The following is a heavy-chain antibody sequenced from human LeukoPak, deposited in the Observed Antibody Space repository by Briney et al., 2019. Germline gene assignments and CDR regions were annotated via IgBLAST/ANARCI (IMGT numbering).Heavy chain of an antibody. D-gene: IGHD3-10*01. V-gene: IGHV3-30*18. CDR1: GFIFSTYV. CDR2: VSNDGSKK. Sequence: HTGGSLRLSCAASGFIFSTYVIHWVRQAPGKGLEWVAVVSNDGSKKYYADSVKGRFTISRDNSKNTLFLQVNSLRADDTAVYYYAKGYFGSGSYPPYYGMDVWGQGTTVTVSS. CDR3: AKGYFGSGSYPPYYGMDV. J-gene: IGHJ6*02.